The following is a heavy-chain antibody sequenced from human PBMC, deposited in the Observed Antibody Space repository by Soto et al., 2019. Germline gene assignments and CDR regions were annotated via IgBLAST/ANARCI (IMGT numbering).Heavy chain of an antibody. J-gene: IGHJ6*02. D-gene: IGHD5-18*01. CDR2: IIPIFGTA. CDR3: ARPYRQNYYYYYCMDV. CDR1: GGTFSSYA. Sequence: QVQLVQSGAEVKKPGSSVKVSCKASGGTFSSYAISWVRQAPGQGLEWMGGIIPIFGTANYAQKFQGRVTITXAEXTXTAYMELSSLRSEDTAVYYCARPYRQNYYYYYCMDVWGQGTTVTVSS. V-gene: IGHV1-69*05.